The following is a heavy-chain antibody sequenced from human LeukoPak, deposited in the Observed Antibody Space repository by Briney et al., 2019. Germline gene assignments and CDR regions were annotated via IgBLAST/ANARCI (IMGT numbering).Heavy chain of an antibody. Sequence: GGSVRLSCAASGFTFPNYVMSWVRQAPGKGLEWVSGISGSGGNTYYADSVKGRFTISRDNSKNTLYLQMNSLRAEDAAVYYCANEYSKGDVWGQGTMVTVSS. CDR2: ISGSGGNT. CDR1: GFTFPNYV. J-gene: IGHJ3*01. CDR3: ANEYSKGDV. V-gene: IGHV3-23*01. D-gene: IGHD4-11*01.